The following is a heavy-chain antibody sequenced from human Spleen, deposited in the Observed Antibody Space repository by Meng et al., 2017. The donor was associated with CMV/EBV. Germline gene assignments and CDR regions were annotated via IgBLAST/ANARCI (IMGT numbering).Heavy chain of an antibody. CDR3: ARDRGSIVVPGTPFSDY. CDR1: GFTFSSYS. CDR2: IEQDGSEK. V-gene: IGHV3-7*01. J-gene: IGHJ4*02. D-gene: IGHD6-19*01. Sequence: GGSLRLSCAASGFTFSSYSMNWVRQAPGKGLEWVANIEQDGSEKNYVDSVKGRFTISRDNAKTSLYLQMNSLRAADTAVYYCARDRGSIVVPGTPFSDYWGQGSLVTVSS.